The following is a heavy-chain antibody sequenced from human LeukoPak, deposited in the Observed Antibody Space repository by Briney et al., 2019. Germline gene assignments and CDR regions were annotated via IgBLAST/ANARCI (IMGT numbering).Heavy chain of an antibody. CDR2: ISGSGGST. J-gene: IGHJ4*02. V-gene: IGHV3-23*01. CDR1: GFTFSDYY. Sequence: HSGGSLRLSCAASGFTFSDYYMSWIRQAPGKGLEWVSAISGSGGSTYYADSVKGRFTISRDNSKNTLYLQMNSLRAEDTAVYYCAKQVIVGATSSFDYWGQGTLVTVSS. D-gene: IGHD1-26*01. CDR3: AKQVIVGATSSFDY.